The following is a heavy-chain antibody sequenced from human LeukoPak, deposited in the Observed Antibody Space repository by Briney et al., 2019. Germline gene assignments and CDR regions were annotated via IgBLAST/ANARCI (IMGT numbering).Heavy chain of an antibody. CDR1: GYTFTGYY. D-gene: IGHD3-9*01. Sequence: ASVKVSCMASGYTFTGYYMHWVRQAPGQGLEWMGWINPNSGGTNYAKKFQGRVTMTRDTSISTAYMELSRLRSDDTAVYYCAMNILTGYYGFDYWGQGTLVTVSS. CDR2: INPNSGGT. V-gene: IGHV1-2*02. J-gene: IGHJ4*02. CDR3: AMNILTGYYGFDY.